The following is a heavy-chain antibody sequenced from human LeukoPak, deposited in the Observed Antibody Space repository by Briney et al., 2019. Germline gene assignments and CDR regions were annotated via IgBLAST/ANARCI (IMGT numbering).Heavy chain of an antibody. Sequence: SETLSLTCAVYGGSFSGYYWSWIRQPPGKGLEWIGEINHSGSTNYNPSLKSRVTISVDTSKNQFSLKLSSVTAADTAVYYCARGLGAYYYGSGSYLSLWGQGILVTVSS. J-gene: IGHJ4*02. D-gene: IGHD3-10*01. CDR3: ARGLGAYYYGSGSYLSL. CDR2: INHSGST. V-gene: IGHV4-34*01. CDR1: GGSFSGYY.